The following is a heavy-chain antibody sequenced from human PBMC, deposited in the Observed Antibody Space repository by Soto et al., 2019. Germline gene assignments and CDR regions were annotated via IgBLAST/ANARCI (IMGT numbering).Heavy chain of an antibody. V-gene: IGHV4-34*01. CDR3: ARGGAPCDSINCYSIPPYY. J-gene: IGHJ4*02. D-gene: IGHD6-13*01. Sequence: PSETLSLTCAVSGGNFRGYYWTWIRQPPGKGLEWIGEINHSGITNYKPSLKSRVTISVDTSKNQFSLKLTSVTAADTAVYYCARGGAPCDSINCYSIPPYYWGRGTLVTVSS. CDR1: GGNFRGYY. CDR2: INHSGIT.